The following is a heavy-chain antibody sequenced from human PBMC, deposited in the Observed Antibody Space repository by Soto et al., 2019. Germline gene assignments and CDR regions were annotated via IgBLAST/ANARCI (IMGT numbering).Heavy chain of an antibody. J-gene: IGHJ1*01. D-gene: IGHD6-19*01. CDR3: ATFLAVAGTHH. CDR2: IWYDGSET. CDR1: GFSFSESG. V-gene: IGHV3-33*01. Sequence: QVQLVESGGGVVQPGKSLRLSCAASGFSFSESGMEWVRQAPGKGLEWVAAIWYDGSETYYGDSVKGRFTISRDNSKNTLSLQMRGMRAEDTAVYYCATFLAVAGTHHWGQGTLVTVSS.